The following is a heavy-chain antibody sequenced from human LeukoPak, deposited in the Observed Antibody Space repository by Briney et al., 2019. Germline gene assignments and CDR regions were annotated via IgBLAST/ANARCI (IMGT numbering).Heavy chain of an antibody. J-gene: IGHJ5*02. CDR2: IYYSGST. V-gene: IGHV4-39*01. CDR1: GGSISSSSYY. Sequence: SETLSLTCTVSGGSISSSSYYWGWISQPPGNGLEWIGSIYYSGSTYYNPSLKSRVTISVDTSKDQFSLKLSSVTAADTAVYYCAKTLAAARVAWFNPWGQGTLVTVSS. CDR3: AKTLAAARVAWFNP. D-gene: IGHD6-13*01.